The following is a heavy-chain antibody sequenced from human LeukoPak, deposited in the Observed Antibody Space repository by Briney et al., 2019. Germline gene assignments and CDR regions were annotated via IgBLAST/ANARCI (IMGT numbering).Heavy chain of an antibody. V-gene: IGHV1-2*04. D-gene: IGHD2/OR15-2a*01. J-gene: IGHJ6*03. CDR2: TNPNSGDT. CDR1: GYSFTGYY. Sequence: GASVKVSCKASGYSFTGYYIHWVRQAPGQGLEWMAWTNPNSGDTNYPQKFQGWVTMTGDTSTSTAYMELSSLRSDDTARYFCARDSSTWYSDYYYYMDVWGKGTTVTVSS. CDR3: ARDSSTWYSDYYYYMDV.